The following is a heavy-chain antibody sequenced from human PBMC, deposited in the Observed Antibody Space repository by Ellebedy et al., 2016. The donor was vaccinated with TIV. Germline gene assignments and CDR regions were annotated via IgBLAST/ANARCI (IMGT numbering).Heavy chain of an antibody. V-gene: IGHV3-30*02. J-gene: IGHJ3*02. Sequence: GESLKISCATSGFTFTRSAIHWVRQAPGKGLEWVAFIWNDGNHEYYADSVKGRFTISRDNAKNTLSLHMNSLRAEDTAMYYCARSRWEMLWGEAFDIWGQGTMVTVSS. D-gene: IGHD1-26*01. CDR2: IWNDGNHE. CDR3: ARSRWEMLWGEAFDI. CDR1: GFTFTRSA.